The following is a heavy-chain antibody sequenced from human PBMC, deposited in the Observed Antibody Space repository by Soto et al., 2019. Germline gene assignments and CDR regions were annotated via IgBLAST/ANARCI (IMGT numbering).Heavy chain of an antibody. D-gene: IGHD3-10*01. V-gene: IGHV3-9*01. CDR3: EKDLGAMVRGVSGAPNYYYSGMDV. CDR2: ISWNSGSI. CDR1: GFTFGNYW. Sequence: GGSPRLSCAASGFTFGNYWMHWVRQAPGKGLEWVSGISWNSGSIGYADSVKGRFTISRDNAKNSLYLQMNSLRAEDTALYYCEKDLGAMVRGVSGAPNYYYSGMDVWGKGTTVTVSS. J-gene: IGHJ6*04.